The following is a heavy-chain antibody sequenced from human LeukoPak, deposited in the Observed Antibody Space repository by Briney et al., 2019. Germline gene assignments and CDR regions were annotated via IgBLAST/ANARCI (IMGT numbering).Heavy chain of an antibody. D-gene: IGHD3-3*01. V-gene: IGHV3-11*04. J-gene: IGHJ6*03. CDR3: ARGGGDYTSRYYMGV. Sequence: GGSLRLSCAASGFTLSDVYMHWIRQAPGKGLEWVSYMSGTGKTISDADSLKGRFTISRDNTKNLLFLQVNTLRVEDTATYYCARGGGDYTSRYYMGVWGKGTTVTVSS. CDR1: GFTLSDVY. CDR2: MSGTGKTI.